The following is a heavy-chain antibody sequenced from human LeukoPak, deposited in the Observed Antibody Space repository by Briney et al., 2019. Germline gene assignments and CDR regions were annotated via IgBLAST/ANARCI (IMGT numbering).Heavy chain of an antibody. Sequence: PGGSLRLSCAASGFTFSSYWMHWVRQAPGKGLVWVSRINSDGSSTSYADSVKGRFTISRDNAKNTLYLQMNSLRAEDTAVYYCARGPYYDFWSGYYRDYYYGMDVWGQGTTVTVSS. CDR2: INSDGSST. J-gene: IGHJ6*02. CDR3: ARGPYYDFWSGYYRDYYYGMDV. CDR1: GFTFSSYW. D-gene: IGHD3-3*01. V-gene: IGHV3-74*01.